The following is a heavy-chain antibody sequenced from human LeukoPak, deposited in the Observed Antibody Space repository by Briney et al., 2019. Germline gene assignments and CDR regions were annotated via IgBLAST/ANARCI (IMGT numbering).Heavy chain of an antibody. CDR1: GGSISSISYY. CDR3: ARDHMQLLMYYFDY. D-gene: IGHD6-6*01. J-gene: IGHJ4*02. Sequence: SETLSLTCAVSGGSISSISYYLAWIRQPPGRGLEWFGTMYYNEGTYYNPSLKSRVSISVDTYKNQFSLKLSSVTAADTAVYYCARDHMQLLMYYFDYWGQGTLVTVSS. CDR2: MYYNEGT. V-gene: IGHV4-39*07.